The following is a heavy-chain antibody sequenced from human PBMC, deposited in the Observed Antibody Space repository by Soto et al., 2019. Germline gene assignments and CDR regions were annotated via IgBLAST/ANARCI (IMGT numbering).Heavy chain of an antibody. CDR3: ARLRVTVTLVDSYYYGMDV. CDR1: GGSFRGYY. J-gene: IGHJ6*02. V-gene: IGHV4-34*02. D-gene: IGHD2-21*02. CDR2: ISRSGGS. Sequence: QVQLQQWGAGLLKPSETLSLTCAVYGGSFRGYYWSWIRQPPGEGLEWIGQISRSGGSNYSPSLKSRVNISVDTSKTQFSLKLSSVTAADTAVYYCARLRVTVTLVDSYYYGMDVWGQGTTVTVSS.